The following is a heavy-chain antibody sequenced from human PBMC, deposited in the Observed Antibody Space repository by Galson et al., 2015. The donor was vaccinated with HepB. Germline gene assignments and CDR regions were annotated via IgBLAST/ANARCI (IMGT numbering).Heavy chain of an antibody. Sequence: SLRLSCAASGFTFSSYAMSWVRQAPGKGLEWASAISGSGGSTYYADSVKGRFTISRDNSKNTLYLQMNSLRAEDTAVYYCAKDKAYYYDSSGYYPVGFDYWGQGTLVTVSS. CDR3: AKDKAYYYDSSGYYPVGFDY. J-gene: IGHJ4*02. CDR2: ISGSGGST. CDR1: GFTFSSYA. V-gene: IGHV3-23*01. D-gene: IGHD3-22*01.